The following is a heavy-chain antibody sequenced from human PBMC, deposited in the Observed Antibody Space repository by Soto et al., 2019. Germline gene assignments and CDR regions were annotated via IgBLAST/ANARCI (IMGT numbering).Heavy chain of an antibody. CDR3: ARAIGPTLFDY. CDR1: GFTFSSYD. CDR2: IGTAGDT. Sequence: EVQLVESGGGLVQPGGSLRLSCSASGFTFSSYDMHWVRQGPGQGLEWVSAIGTAGDTNYAGSVKGRFTISRENAKNSLYLQMNSLRAGDTAIYFCARAIGPTLFDYWGQGTLVTFSS. J-gene: IGHJ4*02. D-gene: IGHD3-22*01. V-gene: IGHV3-13*04.